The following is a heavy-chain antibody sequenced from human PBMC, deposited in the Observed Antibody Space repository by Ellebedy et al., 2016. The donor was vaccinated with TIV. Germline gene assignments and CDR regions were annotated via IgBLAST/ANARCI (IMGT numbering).Heavy chain of an antibody. V-gene: IGHV1-2*02. CDR3: ARVRTGTSGMDV. J-gene: IGHJ6*02. CDR2: INPGSGAT. D-gene: IGHD1-1*01. Sequence: ASVKVSCKASGYTFSGYYIHWVRQAPGQGLEWMGWINPGSGATSYAPKFQGGVAMTRDTPISTAHMELSTLRPDDTAVYFCARVRTGTSGMDVWGLGTPVTVSS. CDR1: GYTFSGYY.